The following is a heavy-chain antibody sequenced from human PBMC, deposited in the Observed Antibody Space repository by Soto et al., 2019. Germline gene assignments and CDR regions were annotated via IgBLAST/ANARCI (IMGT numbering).Heavy chain of an antibody. CDR1: GGSFSGYY. D-gene: IGHD6-13*01. V-gene: IGHV4-34*01. CDR2: INHSGST. Sequence: PSETLSLTCAVYGGSFSGYYWSWIRQPPGKGLEWIGEINHSGSTNYNPSLKSRVTISVDTSKNQFSLKLSSVTAADTAVYYCARDGIAAAGGRFDYWGQGTLVTVSS. J-gene: IGHJ4*02. CDR3: ARDGIAAAGGRFDY.